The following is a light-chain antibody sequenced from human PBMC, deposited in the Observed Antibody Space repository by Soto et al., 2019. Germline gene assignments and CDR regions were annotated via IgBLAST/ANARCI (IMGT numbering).Light chain of an antibody. V-gene: IGLV2-14*01. CDR3: SSHTGSGTDYV. Sequence: QSALTQPASVSGSPGQSITISCTGSSSDVGSSKYVSWYQQHPGKVPKVMIYEVSNRPSGVSNRFSGSKSGNTASLTISGLQAEDEADYYCSSHTGSGTDYVFGTGTKLTVL. CDR1: SSDVGSSKY. CDR2: EVS. J-gene: IGLJ1*01.